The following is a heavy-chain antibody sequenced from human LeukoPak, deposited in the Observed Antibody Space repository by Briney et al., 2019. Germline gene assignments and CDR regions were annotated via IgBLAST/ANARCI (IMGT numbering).Heavy chain of an antibody. V-gene: IGHV4-30-4*07. J-gene: IGHJ6*03. D-gene: IGHD5-12*01. CDR3: ARVAYDEYYYYYYMDV. CDR2: IYYSGST. CDR1: GGSISSGGYS. Sequence: PSQTLSLTCAVSGGSISSGGYSWSWIRQPPGKGLEWIVYIYYSGSTYYNPSLKSRVTISVDTSKNQFSLKLSSVTAADTAVYYCARVAYDEYYYYYYMDVWGKGTTVTVSS.